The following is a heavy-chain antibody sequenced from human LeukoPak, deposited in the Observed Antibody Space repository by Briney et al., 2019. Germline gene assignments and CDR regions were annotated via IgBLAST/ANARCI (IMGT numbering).Heavy chain of an antibody. D-gene: IGHD1-26*01. Sequence: GGSLRLSCAASGFIFSNYAMHWVRQAPGKGLEGVAVISYDGSRKYYADSVKGRFTISRDNSKNTLYLQMNSLRAEDTAVYYCARDRTGNYCIDYWGQGTLVTVSS. CDR2: ISYDGSRK. CDR1: GFIFSNYA. J-gene: IGHJ4*02. CDR3: ARDRTGNYCIDY. V-gene: IGHV3-30-3*01.